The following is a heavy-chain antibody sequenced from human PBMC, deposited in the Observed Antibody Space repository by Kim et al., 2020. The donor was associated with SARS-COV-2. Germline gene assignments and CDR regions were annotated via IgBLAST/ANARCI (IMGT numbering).Heavy chain of an antibody. V-gene: IGHV3-11*04. J-gene: IGHJ4*02. D-gene: IGHD1-26*01. Sequence: YADAGKGRFTISRDNSKQSLYLQMHSLRAEDTAVYYCAGSPREVDYWGQGTLVIVSS. CDR3: AGSPREVDY.